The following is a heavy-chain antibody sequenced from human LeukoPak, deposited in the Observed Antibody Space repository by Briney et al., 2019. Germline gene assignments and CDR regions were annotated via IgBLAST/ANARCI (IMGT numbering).Heavy chain of an antibody. CDR1: GASISSYY. Sequence: PSETLSLTCTVSGASISSYYWSWIRQPPGKGLEWIGYVYYSGSTNYNPSLKSRVTISVDTSNSHLSLKLSSVTAADTAVYYCARGGYCSSTSCYVGNDAFDIWGQGTMVTVSS. D-gene: IGHD2-2*01. V-gene: IGHV4-59*01. J-gene: IGHJ3*02. CDR3: ARGGYCSSTSCYVGNDAFDI. CDR2: VYYSGST.